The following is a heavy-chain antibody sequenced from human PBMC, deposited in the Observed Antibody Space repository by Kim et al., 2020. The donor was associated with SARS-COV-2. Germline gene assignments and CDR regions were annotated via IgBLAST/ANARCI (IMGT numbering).Heavy chain of an antibody. CDR3: ARLFDRQGSFDT. V-gene: IGHV4-31*03. Sequence: SETLSLTCTVSGGSISSGGYYWTWIRHHPGKGLEWIGHLYSSGSTYNNPSLQSRIYISVDTNKNQFSLRVNSVAAADTAFYSCARLFDRQGSFDTWCQG. J-gene: IGHJ4*02. CDR2: LYSSGST. D-gene: IGHD3-10*01. CDR1: GGSISSGGYY.